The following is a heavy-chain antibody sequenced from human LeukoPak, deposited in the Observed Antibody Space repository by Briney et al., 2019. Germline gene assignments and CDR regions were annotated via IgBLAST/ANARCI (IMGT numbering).Heavy chain of an antibody. CDR1: GGTFISYA. CDR2: IIPILGIA. CDR3: ARNIGHDYGDY. J-gene: IGHJ4*02. V-gene: IGHV1-69*04. Sequence: GASGKVSFKASGGTFISYAISWVRPAPGQGLGWMGRIIPILGIANYSQKFQGRGTITADKSTSTAYMELSSLRSEDTAVYYCARNIGHDYGDYWGQGTLVTVSS.